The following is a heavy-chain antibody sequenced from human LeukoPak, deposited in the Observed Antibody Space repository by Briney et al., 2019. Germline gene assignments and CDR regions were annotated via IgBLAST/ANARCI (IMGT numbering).Heavy chain of an antibody. D-gene: IGHD3-22*01. CDR3: ARDLYHRMGNYYDSSGYADY. CDR1: GYTFTGYY. Sequence: ASVKVSCKASGYTFTGYYMHWVRQAPGQGLEWMGRINPNSGGTNYAQKFQGRVTMTRDTSISTAYMELSRLRSDDTAVYYCARDLYHRMGNYYDSSGYADYWGQGTLVTVSS. CDR2: INPNSGGT. V-gene: IGHV1-2*06. J-gene: IGHJ4*02.